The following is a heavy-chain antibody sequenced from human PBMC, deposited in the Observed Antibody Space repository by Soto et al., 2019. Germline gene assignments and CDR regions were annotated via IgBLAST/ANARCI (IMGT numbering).Heavy chain of an antibody. CDR1: GYTFTSYY. CDR2: INPSGGST. CDR3: AREGHSYGYYYYGMDV. Sequence: ASVRVSCKASGYTFTSYYMHWVRQAPGQGLEWMGIINPSGGSTSYAQKFQGRVTMTRDTSTSTVYMELSSLRSEDTAVYYCAREGHSYGYYYYGMDVWGQGTTVTVSS. V-gene: IGHV1-46*01. D-gene: IGHD5-18*01. J-gene: IGHJ6*02.